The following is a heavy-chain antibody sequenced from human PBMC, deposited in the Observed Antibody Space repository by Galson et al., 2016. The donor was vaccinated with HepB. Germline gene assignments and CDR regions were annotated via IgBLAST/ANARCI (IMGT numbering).Heavy chain of an antibody. CDR1: GYTFTRYY. CDR3: ARAGRGHNWFDP. J-gene: IGHJ5*02. CDR2: INPSGGTT. V-gene: IGHV1-46*01. D-gene: IGHD2-15*01. Sequence: SVKVSCKAPGYTFTRYYMRWVRQAPGQGLEWMGIINPSGGTTSYAQKFQGRVTMTRDTSTSTVYMELSSLKSEDTAVYYCARAGRGHNWFDPWGQGSLVTVSS.